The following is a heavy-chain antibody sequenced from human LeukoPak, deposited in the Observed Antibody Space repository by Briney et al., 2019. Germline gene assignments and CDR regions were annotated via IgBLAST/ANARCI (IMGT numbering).Heavy chain of an antibody. CDR3: ARNRGWQQFDY. CDR1: GFTFSDYW. J-gene: IGHJ4*02. V-gene: IGHV3-7*01. D-gene: IGHD4-23*01. Sequence: PGGSLRLSCAASGFTFSDYWVDWVRQAPGKGLEWVANIKQDGSEKNYLGSVEGRFTISRDNAKNSLYLQMNNLRAEDTAVYYCARNRGWQQFDYWGQGTLVTVSS. CDR2: IKQDGSEK.